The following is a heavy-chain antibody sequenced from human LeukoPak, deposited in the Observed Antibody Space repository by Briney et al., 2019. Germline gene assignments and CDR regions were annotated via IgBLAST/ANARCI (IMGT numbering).Heavy chain of an antibody. CDR2: IRSKAYGGTT. CDR3: TRALSRGGILDF. D-gene: IGHD3-16*01. Sequence: PGGSLRLSCTTSGFTFGDYAMTWVRQAPGKGLEWVGFIRSKAYGGTTEYAASVKGRFTSSRDDSKSIAYLQVNSLETEDTAVYYCTRALSRGGILDFWGQGTLVTVSS. J-gene: IGHJ4*02. V-gene: IGHV3-49*04. CDR1: GFTFGDYA.